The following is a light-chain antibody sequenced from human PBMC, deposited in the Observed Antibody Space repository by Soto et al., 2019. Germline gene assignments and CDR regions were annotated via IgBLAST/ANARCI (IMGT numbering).Light chain of an antibody. V-gene: IGKV3-20*01. CDR1: QSVGGSY. J-gene: IGKJ1*01. CDR3: QHYGSSSWT. CDR2: GAS. Sequence: ETLLTQSPGTLSFSPGERATLSCRASQSVGGSYLAWYQQKPGQAPRLLIYGASSRATGIPDRFSGSGSGTDFTLTISRLELEDFAVYYCQHYGSSSWTFGQGTKVDIK.